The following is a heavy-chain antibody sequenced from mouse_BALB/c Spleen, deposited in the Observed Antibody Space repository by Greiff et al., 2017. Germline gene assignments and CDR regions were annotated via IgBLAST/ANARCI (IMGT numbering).Heavy chain of an antibody. V-gene: IGHV3-8*02. J-gene: IGHJ3*01. Sequence: EVKLVESGPSLVKPSQTLSLTCSVTGDSITSGYWNWIRKFPGNKLEYMGYISYSGSTYYNPSLKSRISITRDTSKNQYYLQLNSVTTEDTATYYCARRDYGGFAYWGQGTLVTVSA. CDR3: ARRDYGGFAY. D-gene: IGHD1-2*01. CDR2: ISYSGST. CDR1: GDSITSGY.